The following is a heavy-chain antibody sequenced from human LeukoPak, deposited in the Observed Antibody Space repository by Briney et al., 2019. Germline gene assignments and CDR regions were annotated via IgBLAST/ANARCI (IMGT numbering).Heavy chain of an antibody. D-gene: IGHD3-10*01. Sequence: GRSLRLSCAASGFTFDDYAMHWVRQAPGKGLEWVSGISWNSGSIGYADSVKGRFTISRDNAKNSLYLQMNSLRAEDTALYYCAKDWFRFGEARQVDVWGQGTTVTVSS. CDR1: GFTFDDYA. J-gene: IGHJ6*02. V-gene: IGHV3-9*01. CDR3: AKDWFRFGEARQVDV. CDR2: ISWNSGSI.